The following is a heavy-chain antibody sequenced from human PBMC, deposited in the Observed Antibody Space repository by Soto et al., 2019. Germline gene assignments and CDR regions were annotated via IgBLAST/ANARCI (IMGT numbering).Heavy chain of an antibody. D-gene: IGHD3-10*01. CDR2: IYYSGST. CDR1: GGSISSSSYY. Sequence: SETLSLTCTVSGGSISSSSYYWGWIRQPPGKGLEWIGSIYYSGSTYYNPSLKSRVTISVDTSKNQFSLKLSSVTAADTAVYYCARLVRGVIIYYYYGMDVWGQGTTVTVSS. CDR3: ARLVRGVIIYYYYGMDV. J-gene: IGHJ6*02. V-gene: IGHV4-39*01.